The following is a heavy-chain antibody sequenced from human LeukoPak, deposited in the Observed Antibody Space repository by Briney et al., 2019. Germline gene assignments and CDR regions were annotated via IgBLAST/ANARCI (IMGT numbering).Heavy chain of an antibody. Sequence: QPGGSLRLSCAASGFSFISYWMSWVRQAPGKGLEWVANIKQDGSEKYYVDSVKGRFTISRDNAKNSLYLQMNSLRAEDTAVYYCARAGAYYDFWSGYSNYGMDVWGQGTTVTVSS. CDR1: GFSFISYW. V-gene: IGHV3-7*01. J-gene: IGHJ6*02. CDR3: ARAGAYYDFWSGYSNYGMDV. D-gene: IGHD3-3*01. CDR2: IKQDGSEK.